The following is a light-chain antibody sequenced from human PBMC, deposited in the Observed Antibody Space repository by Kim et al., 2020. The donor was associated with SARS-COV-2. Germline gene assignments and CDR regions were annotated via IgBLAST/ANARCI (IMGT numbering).Light chain of an antibody. V-gene: IGLV3-19*01. CDR1: SLRSYY. Sequence: SSELTQDPAVSVALGQTVRITCQGDSLRSYYASWYQQKPGQAPVLVIYGKNNRPSGIPDRFSGSSSGNTASLTITGVQAEDEADYYCNSRDSSGNHYVFG. J-gene: IGLJ1*01. CDR3: NSRDSSGNHYV. CDR2: GKN.